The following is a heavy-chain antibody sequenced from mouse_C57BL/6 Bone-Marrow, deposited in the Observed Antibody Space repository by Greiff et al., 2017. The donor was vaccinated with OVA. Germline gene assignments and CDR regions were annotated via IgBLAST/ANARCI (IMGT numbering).Heavy chain of an antibody. CDR2: INPGSGGT. CDR3: ARWWLPFDY. D-gene: IGHD1-1*02. V-gene: IGHV1-54*01. Sequence: QVQLQQSGAELVRPGTSVKVSCKASGYAFTNYLLEWVKQRPGQGLEWIGVINPGSGGTNYNEKVKGKATLTADKSSSTAYMQLSSLTSEDSAVYFCARWWLPFDYWGQGTTLTVSS. CDR1: GYAFTNYL. J-gene: IGHJ2*01.